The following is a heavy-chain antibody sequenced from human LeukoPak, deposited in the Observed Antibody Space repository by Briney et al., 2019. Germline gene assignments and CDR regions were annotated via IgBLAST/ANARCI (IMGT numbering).Heavy chain of an antibody. CDR3: RIVGATIDI. CDR2: INHSGST. Sequence: PSETLSLTCAVYGGSFSGYYWSWIRQPPGKGLEWIGEINHSGSTNYNPSLKSRVAISVDTSKNQFSLKLSSVTAADTAVYYCRIVGATIDIWGQGTLVTVSS. CDR1: GGSFSGYY. D-gene: IGHD1-26*01. J-gene: IGHJ4*02. V-gene: IGHV4-34*01.